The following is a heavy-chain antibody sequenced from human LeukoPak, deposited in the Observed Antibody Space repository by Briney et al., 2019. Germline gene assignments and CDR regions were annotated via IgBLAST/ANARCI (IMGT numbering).Heavy chain of an antibody. Sequence: KPSETLSLTCTVSGGSISSNYWSWIRQPPGKGLEWIGYIYYSGSTNYNPSLKSRVTISVDTSKNQFSLKLSSVTAADTAVYYCARAEPLRHFDWSTYGMDVWGKGTTVTVSS. J-gene: IGHJ6*04. D-gene: IGHD3-9*01. V-gene: IGHV4-59*01. CDR1: GGSISSNY. CDR3: ARAEPLRHFDWSTYGMDV. CDR2: IYYSGST.